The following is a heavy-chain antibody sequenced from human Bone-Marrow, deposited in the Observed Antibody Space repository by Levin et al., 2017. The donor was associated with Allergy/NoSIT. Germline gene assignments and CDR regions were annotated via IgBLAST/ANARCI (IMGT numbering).Heavy chain of an antibody. J-gene: IGHJ2*01. Sequence: PGGSLRLSCAASGFTFSSYGMHWVRQAPGKGLEWVAVVWYDGTKKFYTDSVKGRFTISRDNFKNTLDLQMNNLRAEDTAIYYCARDKRSDGVTPDWYFDLWGRGTLVTVSS. D-gene: IGHD2-21*02. CDR3: ARDKRSDGVTPDWYFDL. V-gene: IGHV3-33*01. CDR1: GFTFSSYG. CDR2: VWYDGTKK.